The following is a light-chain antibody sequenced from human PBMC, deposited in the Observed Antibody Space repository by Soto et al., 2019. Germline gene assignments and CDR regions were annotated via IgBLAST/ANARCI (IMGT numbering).Light chain of an antibody. J-gene: IGLJ2*01. CDR3: SSYTRSSSVI. V-gene: IGLV2-14*03. CDR1: SSDIGAYAY. CDR2: DVN. Sequence: QSALTQPASVSGSPGQSIAISCTGTSSDIGAYAYVSWYQQHPGKIPKLTVFDVNYRPSGVSSRFSGSKSGNTASLTISGLQAEDGADYYCSSYTRSSSVIFGGGTKLTVL.